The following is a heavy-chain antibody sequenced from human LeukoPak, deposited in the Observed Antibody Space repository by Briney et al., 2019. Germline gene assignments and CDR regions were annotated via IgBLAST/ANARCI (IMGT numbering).Heavy chain of an antibody. J-gene: IGHJ4*02. CDR2: ICSNGDRL. CDR1: GFTFSAYA. CDR3: VKITSVTGGDC. V-gene: IGHV3-64D*09. D-gene: IGHD1-1*01. Sequence: GGSLRLSCSASGFTFSAYAMYWVRQAPGKGLDFVSGICSNGDRLFYADSVKGRFTISRDNSKNTLYLQMSSLTADDTAVYYCVKITSVTGGDCWGQGSRLTVSS.